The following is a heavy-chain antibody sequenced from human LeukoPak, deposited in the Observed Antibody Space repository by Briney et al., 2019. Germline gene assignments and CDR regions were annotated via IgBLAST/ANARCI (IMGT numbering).Heavy chain of an antibody. V-gene: IGHV5-51*01. D-gene: IGHD5-24*01. CDR2: MYPDDSDT. J-gene: IGHJ4*02. CDR3: AAHRDGYNYPFDY. CDR1: GYNFTSYW. Sequence: GESLKISCKGSGYNFTSYWIGWVRQMPGKGLEWMGIMYPDDSDTIYSPSFQGQVTISADKSISTAYLQWSSLKASDTAMYYCAAHRDGYNYPFDYWGQGTLITVSS.